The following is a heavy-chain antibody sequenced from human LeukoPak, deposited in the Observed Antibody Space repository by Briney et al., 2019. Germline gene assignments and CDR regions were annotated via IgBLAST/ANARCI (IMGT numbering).Heavy chain of an antibody. V-gene: IGHV3-30*02. CDR1: GFTFSSYG. Sequence: GGSLRLSCAASGFTFSSYGIHWVRQAPGKGLEWVAFILYDGSNKYYADSVKGRFTISRDNSKNTLYFQMNSLRAEDTAVYYCAKDLRWLEKPYYFDYWGQGTLVTVSS. D-gene: IGHD5-24*01. CDR3: AKDLRWLEKPYYFDY. CDR2: ILYDGSNK. J-gene: IGHJ4*02.